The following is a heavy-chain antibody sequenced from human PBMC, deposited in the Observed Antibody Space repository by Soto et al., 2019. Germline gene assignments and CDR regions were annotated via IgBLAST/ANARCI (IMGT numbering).Heavy chain of an antibody. CDR2: ISGSGGST. CDR3: AFTNEGGYPTAIWFGELLYGIADYYYGMDV. Sequence: EVQLLESGGGLVQPGGSLRLSCAASGFTFSSYAMSWVRQAPGKGLEWVSAISGSGGSTYYADSVKGRFTISRDNSKNTRYLQRNSLRAEDTAVYYCAFTNEGGYPTAIWFGELLYGIADYYYGMDVWGQGTTVTVSS. D-gene: IGHD3-10*01. CDR1: GFTFSSYA. J-gene: IGHJ6*02. V-gene: IGHV3-23*01.